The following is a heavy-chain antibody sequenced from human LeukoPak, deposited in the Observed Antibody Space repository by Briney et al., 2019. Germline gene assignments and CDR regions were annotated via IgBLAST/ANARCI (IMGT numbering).Heavy chain of an antibody. CDR2: IYSGGST. J-gene: IGHJ4*02. Sequence: PGGSLRLSCAASGFTVSSNYMTWVRQAPGKGLEWVSVIYSGGSTYYADSVKGRFTISRDNSKNALYLQMNSLRAEDTAVYYCARGARRDYSGYDPFDYWGQGTLVTVSS. CDR3: ARGARRDYSGYDPFDY. D-gene: IGHD5-12*01. CDR1: GFTVSSNY. V-gene: IGHV3-53*01.